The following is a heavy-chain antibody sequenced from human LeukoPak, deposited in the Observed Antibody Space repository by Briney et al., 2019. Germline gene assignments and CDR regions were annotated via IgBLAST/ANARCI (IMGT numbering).Heavy chain of an antibody. D-gene: IGHD2-15*01. CDR3: ATLRSGGTAAYYFDY. Sequence: GASVKVSCKASGYTFNSYDINWVRQATGQGLEWLGGMNPNSGNTGYAQKFQGRVTITRNTSISTAYMELSSLRSEDTAVYYCATLRSGGTAAYYFDYWGQGTLVTVSS. J-gene: IGHJ4*02. V-gene: IGHV1-8*03. CDR1: GYTFNSYD. CDR2: MNPNSGNT.